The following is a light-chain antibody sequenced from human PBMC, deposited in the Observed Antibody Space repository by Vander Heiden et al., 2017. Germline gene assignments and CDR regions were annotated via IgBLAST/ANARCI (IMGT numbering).Light chain of an antibody. CDR2: DND. V-gene: IGLV1-51*01. CDR3: GTWDSSLSGVV. CDR1: TANIEGNA. J-gene: IGLJ2*01. Sequence: QSVLTQPPSVSAASGQSVTISCSGSTANIEGNAVAWYQQDPGTVPKLLIYDNDKRPSGIPDRFSGSKSATSATLVITGLQTGDEANYYCGTWDSSLSGVVFGGETRLTVL.